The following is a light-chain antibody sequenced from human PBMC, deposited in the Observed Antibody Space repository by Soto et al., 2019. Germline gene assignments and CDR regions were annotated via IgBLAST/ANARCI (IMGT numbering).Light chain of an antibody. CDR3: QQYGSSPPIT. J-gene: IGKJ5*01. CDR2: GAS. Sequence: EIVLTQSPGTLSLSPGERATLSCRASQSVSSSYLAWYQQKPGQAPRLLSYGASSRATGIPDRFSGSGSGTDVTLTISRLEREDFAVYYCQQYGSSPPITFGQGTRLEIK. V-gene: IGKV3-20*01. CDR1: QSVSSSY.